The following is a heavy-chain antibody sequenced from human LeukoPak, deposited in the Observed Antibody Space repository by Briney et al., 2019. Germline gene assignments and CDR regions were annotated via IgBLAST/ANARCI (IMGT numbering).Heavy chain of an antibody. CDR2: ITSGGNT. CDR1: GCTFSSYA. CDR3: ARVLTGTNYKPMDV. V-gene: IGHV3-23*01. D-gene: IGHD1-1*01. Sequence: PGGSLRLSCAASGCTFSSYAMRWVRQAPGKGLEWVSTITSGGNTYYADSVRGRFTVSRDNSKNTLYLQMNSLRAEDTAVYYCARVLTGTNYKPMDVWGQGTTVTVSS. J-gene: IGHJ6*02.